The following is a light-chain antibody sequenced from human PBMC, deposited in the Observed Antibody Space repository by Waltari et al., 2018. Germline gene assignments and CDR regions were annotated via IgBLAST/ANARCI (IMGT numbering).Light chain of an antibody. V-gene: IGKV1-12*01. J-gene: IGKJ1*01. CDR3: QQGDTSPPT. CDR1: QDISTS. CDR2: HSS. Sequence: EIHMTQSPSSVSASVGDRVSMSCRASQDISTSLAWYQQKSGKAPSLLIYHSSTLQSGVPSRFSGAGTGTDCTLTINNLHPEDFATYFCQQGDTSPPTFGPGTKVELK.